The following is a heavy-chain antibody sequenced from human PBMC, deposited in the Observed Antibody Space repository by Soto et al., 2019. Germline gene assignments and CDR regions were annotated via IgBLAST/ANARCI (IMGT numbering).Heavy chain of an antibody. CDR3: AKMVGATLVDY. Sequence: QVQLQESGPGLVKPSGTLSLTCTVSGASISSTSSGDWWSWVRQPPGKGLEWIGEILHSGSTNYNPSLKSRVTMSVDKSKNQFSLRLSSVTAADTAVYYCAKMVGATLVDYWGQGTLVTVSS. V-gene: IGHV4-4*02. J-gene: IGHJ4*02. CDR1: GASISSTSSGDW. CDR2: ILHSGST. D-gene: IGHD1-26*01.